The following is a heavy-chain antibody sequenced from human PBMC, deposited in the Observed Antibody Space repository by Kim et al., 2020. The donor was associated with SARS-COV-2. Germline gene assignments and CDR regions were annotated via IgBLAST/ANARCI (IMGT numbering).Heavy chain of an antibody. Sequence: YNPSLKSRITLSADTFKNQLSLNLTSVTAADTAVYYCARPLNGIRGSFDFWGQGILVTVSP. CDR3: ARPLNGIRGSFDF. D-gene: IGHD3-3*02. V-gene: IGHV4-39*01. J-gene: IGHJ4*02.